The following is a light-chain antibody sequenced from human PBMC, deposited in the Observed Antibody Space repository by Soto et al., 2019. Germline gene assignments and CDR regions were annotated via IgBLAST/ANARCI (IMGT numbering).Light chain of an antibody. J-gene: IGKJ4*01. CDR2: DAY. Sequence: EIVLTQSPATLFLSPGERATLSCGASQRVSSSYLAWYQQKPGLATRLLIFDAYTRATGIPVRFSGSGSGTDFILTISRLEHKDFAEYYCQQYGRPPLTFGGGTKVEIK. CDR1: QRVSSSY. CDR3: QQYGRPPLT. V-gene: IGKV3D-20*01.